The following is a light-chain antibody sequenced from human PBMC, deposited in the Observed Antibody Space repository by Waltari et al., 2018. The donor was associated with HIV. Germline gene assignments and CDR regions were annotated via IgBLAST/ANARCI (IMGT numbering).Light chain of an antibody. CDR3: VGWDSRLRGYV. V-gene: IGLV1-47*01. CDR2: KDT. J-gene: IGLJ1*01. Sequence: QPVLTQPPSASGTPGQRVTISCSGRSSNIANDNVYWYQQFPGAAPKLLIYKDTQRPSGVPDRFTGSKSGTSASLAIGVLRSEDEADYYCVGWDSRLRGYVFGTGTKVTVL. CDR1: SSNIANDN.